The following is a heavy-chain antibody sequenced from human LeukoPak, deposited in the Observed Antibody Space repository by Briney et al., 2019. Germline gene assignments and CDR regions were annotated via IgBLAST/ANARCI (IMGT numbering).Heavy chain of an antibody. V-gene: IGHV1-46*01. Sequence: ASVKVSCKASGYTFTSYYMHWVRQAPGQGLEWMGIINPSGGSTSYAQKFQGRVTMTRDTSTSTVYMELSSLRSEDTAVYYCARDAIPYSSSSRYYYYMDVWGKGTTVTVSS. CDR3: ARDAIPYSSSSRYYYYMDV. J-gene: IGHJ6*03. CDR2: INPSGGST. D-gene: IGHD6-6*01. CDR1: GYTFTSYY.